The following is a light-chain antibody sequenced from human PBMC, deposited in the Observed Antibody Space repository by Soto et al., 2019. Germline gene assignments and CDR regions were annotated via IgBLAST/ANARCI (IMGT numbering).Light chain of an antibody. CDR3: QSYDSSLSGSWV. CDR1: SSNIGAHYD. V-gene: IGLV1-40*01. CDR2: GNS. J-gene: IGLJ3*02. Sequence: QAVVRQPPSVSGAPGQRVTISCTGSSSNIGAHYDVHWYQLLPGTAPKLLIYGNSIRPSGVPDRFSGSKSGTSASLAITGLQAEDEADYYCQSYDSSLSGSWVFGGGTQLTVL.